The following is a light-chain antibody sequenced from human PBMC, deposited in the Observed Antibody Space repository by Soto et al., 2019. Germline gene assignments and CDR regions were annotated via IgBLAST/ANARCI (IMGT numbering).Light chain of an antibody. Sequence: QSALTQPASVSGSPGQSITISCTGTSSDVGSYNLVSWYQQHPGKAAKLMIYEVSKRPSGVSNRFSGSKYGNTASLTISGLQAEDEADYYCCSYAGSSTLVFGGGTKLTVL. V-gene: IGLV2-23*02. CDR1: SSDVGSYNL. CDR3: CSYAGSSTLV. CDR2: EVS. J-gene: IGLJ2*01.